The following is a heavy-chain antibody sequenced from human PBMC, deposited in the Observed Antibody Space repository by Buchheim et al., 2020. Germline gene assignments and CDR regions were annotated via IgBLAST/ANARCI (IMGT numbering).Heavy chain of an antibody. V-gene: IGHV2-70*04. CDR2: IDWDDDK. Sequence: QGALKESGPALVKPTQTLTLTCTFSGFSLSTSGVRVSWVRQPPGKALEWLARIDWDDDKYYSTSLKTRLTISKDTSKNQVVLTMTNMDPVDTATYYCARIGDCSGGSSPAYFQHWGQGTL. D-gene: IGHD2-15*01. J-gene: IGHJ1*01. CDR1: GFSLSTSGVR. CDR3: ARIGDCSGGSSPAYFQH.